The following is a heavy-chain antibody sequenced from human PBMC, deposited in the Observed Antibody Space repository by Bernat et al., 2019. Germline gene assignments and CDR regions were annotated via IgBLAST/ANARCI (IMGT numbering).Heavy chain of an antibody. V-gene: IGHV3-11*05. CDR2: ISSSSSYT. CDR3: ARGTSTSAPYMDV. Sequence: VQLVESGGGLVQPGGSLRLSCAASGFTFSDYYMSWIRQAPGKGLDWDSYISSSSSYTNYADSVKGRFTISRDNAKNSLYLQMNSLRAEDTAVYYCARGTSTSAPYMDVWGKGTTVTVSS. J-gene: IGHJ6*03. CDR1: GFTFSDYY.